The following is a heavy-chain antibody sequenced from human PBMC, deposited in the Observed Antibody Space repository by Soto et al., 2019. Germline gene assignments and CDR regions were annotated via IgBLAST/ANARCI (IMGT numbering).Heavy chain of an antibody. D-gene: IGHD6-13*01. V-gene: IGHV3-30*18. Sequence: GGPLRPSGAASAFTCSSYGMHWVRQAPGKGLEWVAVISYDGSNKYYADSVKGRFTISRDNSKNTLYLQMNSLRAEDTAVYYCAKAAAGTGAVDYWGQGTLVTVSS. CDR2: ISYDGSNK. CDR1: AFTCSSYG. CDR3: AKAAAGTGAVDY. J-gene: IGHJ4*02.